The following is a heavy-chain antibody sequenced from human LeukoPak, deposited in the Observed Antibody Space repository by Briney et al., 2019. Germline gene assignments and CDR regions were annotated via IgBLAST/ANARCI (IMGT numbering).Heavy chain of an antibody. D-gene: IGHD6-19*01. CDR1: GFTFSSYW. CDR3: ARGSSIAVAVYYYYGMDV. V-gene: IGHV3-74*01. CDR2: INSDGSTT. Sequence: GGSLRLSCGASGFTFSSYWMHWVRQAPGKGLVWISRINSDGSTTSYADSVKGRFTISRDNAKNTLYLQMNSLRAEDTAVYYCARGSSIAVAVYYYYGMDVWGQGTTVTVSS. J-gene: IGHJ6*02.